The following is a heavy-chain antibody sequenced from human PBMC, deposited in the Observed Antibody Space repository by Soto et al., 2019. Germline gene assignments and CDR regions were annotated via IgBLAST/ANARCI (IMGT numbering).Heavy chain of an antibody. V-gene: IGHV4-34*01. CDR1: GGSISSSTNYY. CDR2: MSHSGGT. J-gene: IGHJ3*02. Sequence: QVQLQQWGAGLLKPSETLSLTCAVYGGSISSSTNYYWSWIRQPPGKGLEWIGEMSHSGGTHFNPSLRSRVTISVDTSKNQFSLEMTSVTAADTALYYCVRVERGTATTVVAAFDIWGPGTMVTVSS. CDR3: VRVERGTATTVVAAFDI. D-gene: IGHD1-1*01.